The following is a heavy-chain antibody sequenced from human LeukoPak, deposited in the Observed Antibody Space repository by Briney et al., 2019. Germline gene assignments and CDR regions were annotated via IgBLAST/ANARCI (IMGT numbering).Heavy chain of an antibody. CDR3: AKGFGGSYRGYDAFDI. CDR2: ISWDGGST. CDR1: GFTFDDYT. J-gene: IGHJ3*02. V-gene: IGHV3-43*01. Sequence: GGSLRLSCAASGFTFDDYTMHWVRQAPGKGLEWVSLISWDGGSTYYADSVKGRFTISRDNSKNSLYLQMNSLRTEDTALYYCAKGFGGSYRGYDAFDIWGQGTMVTVSS. D-gene: IGHD1-26*01.